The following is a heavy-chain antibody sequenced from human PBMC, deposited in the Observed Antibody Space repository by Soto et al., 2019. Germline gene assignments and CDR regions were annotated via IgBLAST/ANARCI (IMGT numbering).Heavy chain of an antibody. J-gene: IGHJ4*02. CDR2: ISVSGDNI. Sequence: GGSLRLSCLASGFSFNSFNMNWIRRAPGRGLEWVASISVSGDNIYYGDSMQGRFTISGDNSKRSVFLDLNSLRVEDTAVYSCARDLGLLKSMFDYWGQGTLVTVYS. CDR1: GFSFNSFN. V-gene: IGHV3-21*01. D-gene: IGHD2-8*01. CDR3: ARDLGLLKSMFDY.